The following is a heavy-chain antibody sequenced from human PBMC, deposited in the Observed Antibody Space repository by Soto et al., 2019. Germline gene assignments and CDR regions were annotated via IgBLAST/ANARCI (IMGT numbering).Heavy chain of an antibody. V-gene: IGHV2-5*02. CDR2: IYWDDDK. CDR1: GFSLSTGGVG. J-gene: IGHJ6*02. Sequence: QITLKESGPPLVKPTQTLTLTCTFSGFSLSTGGVGVGWIRQPPGKALEWLALIYWDDDKRYSPSLKSRITVTKDTSKNQVVPKMANMDPVDTHTYYCAHRLCGGDWLPFSSSHYSYGMDLWGQGTTVTVSS. D-gene: IGHD2-21*02. CDR3: AHRLCGGDWLPFSSSHYSYGMDL.